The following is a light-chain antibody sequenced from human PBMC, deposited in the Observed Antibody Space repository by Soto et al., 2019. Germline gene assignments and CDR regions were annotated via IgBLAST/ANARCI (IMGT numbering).Light chain of an antibody. CDR2: GAS. CDR3: QQYNDWPYT. V-gene: IGKV3-15*01. J-gene: IGKJ2*01. Sequence: EIVVTQSPATLSVSPGERATLSCRARQSVSNNLAWYQQKPGQAPRLLIHGASTRATSIPARFSGSGYGREFTLTISSLQSEDVAVYYCQQYNDWPYTFGQGTKLDI. CDR1: QSVSNN.